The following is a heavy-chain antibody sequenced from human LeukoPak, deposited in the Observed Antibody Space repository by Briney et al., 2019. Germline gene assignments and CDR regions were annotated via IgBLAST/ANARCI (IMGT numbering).Heavy chain of an antibody. CDR1: GFTFTNFW. V-gene: IGHV3-7*01. J-gene: IGHJ3*02. CDR2: INQDGSEE. Sequence: GGSLRLSCAASGFTFTNFWINWVRQAPGKGLEGVANINQDGSEEYYVDSVKGRFTISRDNARNSLYLQMNSLRAEDTALYYCARGAFGALDIWGQGTMVSVSS. CDR3: ARGAFGALDI. D-gene: IGHD3-10*01.